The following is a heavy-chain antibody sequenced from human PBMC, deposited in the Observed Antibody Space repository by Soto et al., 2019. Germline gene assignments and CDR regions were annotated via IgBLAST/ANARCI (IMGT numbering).Heavy chain of an antibody. J-gene: IGHJ6*02. D-gene: IGHD3-22*01. V-gene: IGHV3-23*01. Sequence: GGSLRLSCVVSGFTFSSYAMNWVRQAPGKGLEWVSVISGNGDNTYYADSVKGRFTISRDNSKNTLYLQMNSLGAEDTAVYYCARDYDYYDSSGYYPHYYYYYGMDVWGQGTTVTVSS. CDR1: GFTFSSYA. CDR3: ARDYDYYDSSGYYPHYYYYYGMDV. CDR2: ISGNGDNT.